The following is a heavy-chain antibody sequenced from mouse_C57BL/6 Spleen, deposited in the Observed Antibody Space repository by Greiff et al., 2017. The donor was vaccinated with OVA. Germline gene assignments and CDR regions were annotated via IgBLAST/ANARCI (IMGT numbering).Heavy chain of an antibody. V-gene: IGHV1-26*01. D-gene: IGHD1-1*01. Sequence: VQLQQSGPELVKPGASVKISCKASGYTFTDYYMNWVKQSHGKSLEWIGDINPNNGGTSYNQKFKGKATLTVDKSSSTAYMELRSLTSEDSAVYYCAREGITTVVDYFDYWGQGTTLTVSS. CDR3: AREGITTVVDYFDY. CDR2: INPNNGGT. CDR1: GYTFTDYY. J-gene: IGHJ2*01.